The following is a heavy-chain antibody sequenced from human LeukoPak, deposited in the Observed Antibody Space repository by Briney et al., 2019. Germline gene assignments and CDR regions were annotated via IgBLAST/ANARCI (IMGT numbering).Heavy chain of an antibody. J-gene: IGHJ6*02. Sequence: QAGGSLRLSCVVSGFSLSDYWMHWVRQVPGEGLVWVSRISPEGSGTTYGDSVKGRFTISRDSAKNTLYPQMNSLRAEDAAVYYCTRVLAGRSGLMDVWGRGTTVTVSS. CDR2: ISPEGSGT. CDR3: TRVLAGRSGLMDV. V-gene: IGHV3-74*01. CDR1: GFSLSDYW. D-gene: IGHD2-8*02.